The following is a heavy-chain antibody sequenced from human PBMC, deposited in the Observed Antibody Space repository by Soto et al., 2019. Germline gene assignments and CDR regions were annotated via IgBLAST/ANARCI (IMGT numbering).Heavy chain of an antibody. CDR3: ARGRGPRSGNYRNWCGP. Sequence: QVQLVQSGAEVKKPGSSVKVSCKASGGTFSSYAITWVRQAPGQGLEWMGGIIPIFGTANYAQKFQGRVTITADQSTRTAYLARCSLRSEDTAVYYCARGRGPRSGNYRNWCGPWGQGTLVPVSS. J-gene: IGHJ5*02. CDR1: GGTFSSYA. V-gene: IGHV1-69*12. D-gene: IGHD3-22*01. CDR2: IIPIFGTA.